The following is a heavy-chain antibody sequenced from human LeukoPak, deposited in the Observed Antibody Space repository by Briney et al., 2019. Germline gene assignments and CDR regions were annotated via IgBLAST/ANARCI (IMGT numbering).Heavy chain of an antibody. V-gene: IGHV3-11*04. CDR1: GFTFSDYF. D-gene: IGHD6-13*01. J-gene: IGHJ4*02. CDR2: INSSGSTI. CDR3: ARVEYSSSWQIVYYFDY. Sequence: GGSLRLSCAASGFTFSDYFMSWIRQAPGKGLEWVSYINSSGSTIYYADSVKGRFTISRDNAKNSLYLQMNSLTAEDTAVYYCARVEYSSSWQIVYYFDYWGQGTLVTVSS.